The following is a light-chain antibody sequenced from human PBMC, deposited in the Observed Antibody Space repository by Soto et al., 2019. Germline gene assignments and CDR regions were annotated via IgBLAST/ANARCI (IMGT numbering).Light chain of an antibody. V-gene: IGKV3-15*01. CDR1: QSVDSN. J-gene: IGKJ1*01. CDR2: GAS. Sequence: EILMTQSPATLSVSPGERATLSCRASQSVDSNLAWYQQKPGQAPRLLIYGASTRATGISARFSGSGSGTEFTLTIRSLQSEDFGVYYCQQYNNWWTFGQGTKV. CDR3: QQYNNWWT.